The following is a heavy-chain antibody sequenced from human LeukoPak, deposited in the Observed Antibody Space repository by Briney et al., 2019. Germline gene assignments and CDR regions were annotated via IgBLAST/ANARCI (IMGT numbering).Heavy chain of an antibody. D-gene: IGHD1-1*01. CDR2: VSNDGRDK. V-gene: IGHV3-30*04. CDR1: GFTFSSYA. Sequence: PAGTLRLSCAASGFTFSSYAMHWVRQPPGKGLEWVAVVSNDGRDKHYADSVKGRSTFSRDNSKNTVYLQMNSLRTEDTAMYYCARDRNAPAKYFFDYWGQGTLVTVSS. CDR3: ARDRNAPAKYFFDY. J-gene: IGHJ4*02.